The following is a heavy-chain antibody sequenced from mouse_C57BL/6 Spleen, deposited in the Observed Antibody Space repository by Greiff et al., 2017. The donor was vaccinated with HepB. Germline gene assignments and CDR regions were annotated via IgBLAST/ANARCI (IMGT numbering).Heavy chain of an antibody. V-gene: IGHV1-69*01. Sequence: VQLQQPGAELVMPGASVKLSCKASGYTFTSYWMHWVKQRPGQGLEWIGEIDPSDSYTNYNQKFKGKSTLTVDKSSSTAYMQLSSLISEDSAVYYCARSYDGFYYFDYWGQGTTLTVSS. CDR1: GYTFTSYW. CDR2: IDPSDSYT. J-gene: IGHJ2*01. CDR3: ARSYDGFYYFDY. D-gene: IGHD2-3*01.